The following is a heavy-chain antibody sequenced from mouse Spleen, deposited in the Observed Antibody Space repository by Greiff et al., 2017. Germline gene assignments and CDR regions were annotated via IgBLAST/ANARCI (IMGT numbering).Heavy chain of an antibody. CDR3: TTLYGRRGDFDY. CDR1: GFTIKDDY. J-gene: IGHJ2*01. D-gene: IGHD1-1*01. Sequence: EVQLQQSGAELVRPGASVKLSCTASGFTIKDDYMPWVKQRPEQGLEWIGWIDPENGDTESASKFQGKATITADTSSNTAYLQLSSLTSEDTAVYYCTTLYGRRGDFDYWGQGTTRTVSS. V-gene: IGHV14-4*01. CDR2: IDPENGDT.